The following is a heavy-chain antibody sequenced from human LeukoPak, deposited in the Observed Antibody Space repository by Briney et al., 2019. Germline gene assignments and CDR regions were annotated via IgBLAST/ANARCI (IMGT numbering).Heavy chain of an antibody. Sequence: PGGSLRLSCAASGFTFTTYAMHWVRQAPGRGLEYVSAISTDGGGTYYANSVKGRFTISRDNSKNTLYLQMGSLRVEDMAVYYCARYSSGSCYDYRGQGTLVTVSS. V-gene: IGHV3-64*01. CDR3: ARYSSGSCYDY. J-gene: IGHJ4*02. CDR1: GFTFTTYA. CDR2: ISTDGGGT. D-gene: IGHD6-13*01.